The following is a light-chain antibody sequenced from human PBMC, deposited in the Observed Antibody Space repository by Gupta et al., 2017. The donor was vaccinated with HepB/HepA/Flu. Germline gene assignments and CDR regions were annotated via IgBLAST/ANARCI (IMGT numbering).Light chain of an antibody. J-gene: IGLJ2*01. V-gene: IGLV2-11*01. Sequence: SSLTHPLSGAGSPVQSVTISCTVTSSDVGGYNYFSWYQQHTGKSHKLSICYVGKRPSGVPDRFSDSKSGNTASLTISGRQAEAVADYYSCSDAGNSRVVFGGGTKLTVL. CDR1: SSDVGGYNY. CDR3: CSDAGNSRVV. CDR2: YVG.